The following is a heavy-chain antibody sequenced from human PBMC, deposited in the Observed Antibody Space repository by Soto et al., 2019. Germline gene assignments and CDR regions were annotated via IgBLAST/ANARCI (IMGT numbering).Heavy chain of an antibody. D-gene: IGHD2-2*01. V-gene: IGHV4-4*02. CDR3: ASPSCGSTSCQRTGVAAFDI. J-gene: IGHJ3*02. CDR1: GFSISSSNW. Sequence: SETLSLTCAVSGFSISSSNWLIWVRQPPGKGLEWIGEIYHSGSTNYNPSLKSRVTISVDKSKNQFSLKLSSVTAADTAVYYCASPSCGSTSCQRTGVAAFDIWGQGTMVTVS. CDR2: IYHSGST.